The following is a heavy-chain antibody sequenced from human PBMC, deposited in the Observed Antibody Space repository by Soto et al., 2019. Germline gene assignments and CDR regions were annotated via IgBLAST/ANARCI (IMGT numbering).Heavy chain of an antibody. D-gene: IGHD4-17*01. J-gene: IGHJ5*02. V-gene: IGHV1-69*12. CDR3: AGIRYGVDGRGWFDP. CDR2: IIPIFGTA. CDR1: GGTFSSYA. Sequence: QVQLVQSGAEVKKPGSSVKVSCKASGGTFSSYAISWVRQAPGQGLEWMGGIIPIFGTANYAQKCQGRVTMNAGESRSTGYMELSRLRSADTAVYYSAGIRYGVDGRGWFDPWGQGTLVIVSS.